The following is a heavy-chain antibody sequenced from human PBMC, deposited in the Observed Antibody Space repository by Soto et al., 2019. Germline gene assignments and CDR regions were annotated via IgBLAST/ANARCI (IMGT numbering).Heavy chain of an antibody. Sequence: SETLSLTCTVSGGSISISSYYWGWVRQPPGKGLEWIGSIYYSGSTYYNPSLKSRVTISVDTSKNQFSLKLSSVTAADTAVYYCARHSSDSYYDFWSGYSWFDPWGQGTLVTVSS. CDR2: IYYSGST. V-gene: IGHV4-39*01. D-gene: IGHD3-3*01. CDR3: ARHSSDSYYDFWSGYSWFDP. CDR1: GGSISISSYY. J-gene: IGHJ5*02.